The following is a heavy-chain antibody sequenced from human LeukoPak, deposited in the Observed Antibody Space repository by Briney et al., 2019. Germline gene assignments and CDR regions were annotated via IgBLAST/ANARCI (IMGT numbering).Heavy chain of an antibody. CDR2: IYYSGST. D-gene: IGHD5-18*01. CDR1: GGSISSYY. CDR3: ARTTEGGYTYGYFYYYYMDV. V-gene: IGHV4-59*01. J-gene: IGHJ6*03. Sequence: SETLSLTCTVSGGSISSYYWSWIRQPPGKGLEGIGYIYYSGSTNYNPSLKSRVTISVDTSKNQFSLKLTSVTAADTVVYYCARTTEGGYTYGYFYYYYMDVWGKGTTVTISS.